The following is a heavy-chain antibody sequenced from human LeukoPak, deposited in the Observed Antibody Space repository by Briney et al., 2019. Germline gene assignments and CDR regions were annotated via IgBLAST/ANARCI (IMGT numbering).Heavy chain of an antibody. CDR1: GSTFSSYA. J-gene: IGHJ6*03. V-gene: IGHV3-23*01. CDR3: AKGWFGESLYYYYMDV. D-gene: IGHD3-10*01. Sequence: PGGSLRLSCATSGSTFSSYAMSWVRQAPGKGLEWVSAISGGGVSTYYTDSVKGRFTISRDNSKNTLYLQMHSLRADDTAVYYCAKGWFGESLYYYYMDVWGKGTTVTVSS. CDR2: ISGGGVST.